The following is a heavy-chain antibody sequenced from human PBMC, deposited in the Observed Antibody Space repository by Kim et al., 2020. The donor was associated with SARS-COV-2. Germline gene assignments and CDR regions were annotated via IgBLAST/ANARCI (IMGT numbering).Heavy chain of an antibody. CDR2: ISSNGTVT. CDR3: VKDNAPKSQLFVARRLRRPVRDYNGMDV. D-gene: IGHD2-2*01. CDR1: GFSFSSCA. Sequence: GGSLRLSCTASGFSFSSCAMHWVRQAPGKGLQFVSRISSNGTVTYYADSVKGRFTISRDNSKNTLYLQMSSLRAEDTAMYYCVKDNAPKSQLFVARRLRRPVRDYNGMDVWGQGTTVTVSS. J-gene: IGHJ6*02. V-gene: IGHV3-64D*06.